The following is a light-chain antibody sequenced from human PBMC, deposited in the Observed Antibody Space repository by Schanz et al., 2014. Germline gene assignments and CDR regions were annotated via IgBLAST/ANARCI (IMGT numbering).Light chain of an antibody. V-gene: IGLV1-44*01. CDR3: SSYTTSSTPYV. J-gene: IGLJ1*01. CDR1: NSNIGSNT. CDR2: INN. Sequence: QSVLTQPPSASGTPGQRVTISCSGTNSNIGSNTLNWYQQLPGTAPRLLIYINNQRPSGVPDRFSGSKSGTSASLTISGLQAEDEADYYCSSYTTSSTPYVFGTGTKLTVL.